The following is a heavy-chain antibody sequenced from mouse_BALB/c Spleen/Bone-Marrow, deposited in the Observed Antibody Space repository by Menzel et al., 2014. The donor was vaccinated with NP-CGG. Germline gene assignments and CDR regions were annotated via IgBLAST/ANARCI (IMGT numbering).Heavy chain of an antibody. CDR1: CFTFSSYY. V-gene: IGHV1S56*01. CDR3: TRDAMDY. Sequence: QVQLQQSGPELVKPGAPVRLSCKASCFTFSSYYIHWAKPRPGQGLEWIGWIYPGNVNTKYSEKFKHKATHTADKSSNTAYMLLNSLTAEDSAVYFCTRDAMDYWGHGASGTVSS. J-gene: IGHJ4*01. CDR2: IYPGNVNT.